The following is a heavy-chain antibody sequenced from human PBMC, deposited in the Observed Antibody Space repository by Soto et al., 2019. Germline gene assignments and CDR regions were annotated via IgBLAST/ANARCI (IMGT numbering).Heavy chain of an antibody. J-gene: IGHJ4*02. CDR3: ARVYYDFWSGPYFDY. V-gene: IGHV3-74*01. Sequence: QTGGSLRLSCAASGFTFSSYWMHWVRQAPGKGLVWVSRINSDGSSTSYADSVKGRFTISRDNAKNTLYLQMNSLRAEDTAVYYCARVYYDFWSGPYFDYWGQGTLVTVSS. CDR2: INSDGSST. CDR1: GFTFSSYW. D-gene: IGHD3-3*01.